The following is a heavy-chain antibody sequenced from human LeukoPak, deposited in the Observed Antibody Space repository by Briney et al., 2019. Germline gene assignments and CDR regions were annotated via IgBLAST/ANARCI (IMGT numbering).Heavy chain of an antibody. J-gene: IGHJ4*02. V-gene: IGHV3-30*18. CDR2: ISYDGSNK. Sequence: PGGSLRLSCAASGFTVSNNYMSWVRQAPGKGLEWVAVISYDGSNKYYADSVKGRFTISRDNSKNTLYLQMNSLRAEDTAVYYCANGAYYYDSSGYYPFDYWGQGTLVTVSS. CDR1: GFTVSNNY. D-gene: IGHD3-22*01. CDR3: ANGAYYYDSSGYYPFDY.